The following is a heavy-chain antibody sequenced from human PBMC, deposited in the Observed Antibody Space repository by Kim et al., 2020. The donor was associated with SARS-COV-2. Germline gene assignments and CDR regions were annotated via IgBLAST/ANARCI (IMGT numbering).Heavy chain of an antibody. J-gene: IGHJ3*02. V-gene: IGHV4-39*07. CDR1: GGSISSSSYY. Sequence: SETLSLTCTVSGGSISSSSYYWGWIRQPPGKGLEWIGSIYDSGSTYYNPSLKSRVTISVDTSKNQFSLKLSSVTAADTAVYYCARDYYDSSGYYQDAFDIWGQGTMVTVSS. CDR2: IYDSGST. CDR3: ARDYYDSSGYYQDAFDI. D-gene: IGHD3-22*01.